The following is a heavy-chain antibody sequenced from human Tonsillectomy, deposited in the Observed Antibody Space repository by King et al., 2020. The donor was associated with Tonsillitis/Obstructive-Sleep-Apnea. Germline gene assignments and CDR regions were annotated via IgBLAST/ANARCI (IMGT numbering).Heavy chain of an antibody. Sequence: QLQESGPGLVKPSETLSLICTVSGDSISSYYWSWIRQPPGKGLEWIGYIYYSGNTNYNPSLKSRVTISVDTSKNQFSLKLSSVTAADTAMYYCARVPRQHLVHGYYHFYYMDVWGKGTAVTVSS. J-gene: IGHJ6*03. CDR2: IYYSGNT. D-gene: IGHD6-13*01. V-gene: IGHV4-59*08. CDR3: ARVPRQHLVHGYYHFYYMDV. CDR1: GDSISSYY.